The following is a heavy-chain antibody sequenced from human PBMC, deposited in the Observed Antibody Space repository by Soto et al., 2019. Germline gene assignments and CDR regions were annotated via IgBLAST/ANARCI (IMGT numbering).Heavy chain of an antibody. CDR2: IWYDGSKK. CDR1: GFPFSSYG. V-gene: IGHV3-33*03. CDR3: ASSIN. J-gene: IGHJ4*02. Sequence: PXGSLRLSCAASGFPFSSYGMHWVRQAPGKGLDWVGVIWYDGSKKDYAESVKGRFTISRDNSKNMLYLQTNSLRADDTAVYYCASSINWGQGTLVTVSS.